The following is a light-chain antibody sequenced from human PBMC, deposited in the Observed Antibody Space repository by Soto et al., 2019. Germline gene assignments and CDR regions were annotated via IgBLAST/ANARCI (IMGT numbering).Light chain of an antibody. CDR1: QAINNY. CDR3: QKFNAVPT. Sequence: DIQMTQSPSSLSASVGDRVTITCRASQAINNYLAWYQQKPGKVPTLLISAASTLQSAVPSRFSGSGSGTDFTITISSLQAEDVATYYCQKFNAVPTFGGGTKVEI. J-gene: IGKJ4*01. V-gene: IGKV1-27*01. CDR2: AAS.